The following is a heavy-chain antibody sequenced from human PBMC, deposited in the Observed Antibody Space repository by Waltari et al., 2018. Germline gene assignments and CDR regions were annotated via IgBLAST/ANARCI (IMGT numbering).Heavy chain of an antibody. J-gene: IGHJ4*02. CDR2: INHSGSN. CDR3: ARAKDYDYVWGSYRYTGPFDY. CDR1: GGSFSGSY. D-gene: IGHD3-16*02. V-gene: IGHV4-34*01. Sequence: QVQLQQWGAGLLKPSETLSLTCAVYGGSFSGSYWRCIRQPPGKGREWIGEINHSGSNNYNPSLNSRVTISVETSKNQFSLKLSSVTAADTAVYYCARAKDYDYVWGSYRYTGPFDYWGQGTLVTVSS.